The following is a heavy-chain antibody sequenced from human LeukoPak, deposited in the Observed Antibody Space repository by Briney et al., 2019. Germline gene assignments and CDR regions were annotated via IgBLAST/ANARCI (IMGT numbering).Heavy chain of an antibody. CDR2: IKKDGSDK. CDR3: ARDAGYGGNSDY. D-gene: IGHD4-23*01. J-gene: IGHJ4*02. CDR1: GFTFNMYW. V-gene: IGHV3-7*01. Sequence: GASLRLSCAASGFTFNMYWMTWVRHAPGKGLESVAYIKKDGSDKYYVDSVKRRFTVSRDNAKNSLYLQMSSLRAEDTAVYYCARDAGYGGNSDYWGQGTLVTVSS.